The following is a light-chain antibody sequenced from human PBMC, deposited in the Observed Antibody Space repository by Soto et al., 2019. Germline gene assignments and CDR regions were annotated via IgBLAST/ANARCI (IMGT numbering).Light chain of an antibody. Sequence: DILMTQSPSTLSPSIGDTVTITCRASQSISTWGAWYQQQPGKAPHLLVYNASNLQGGVPSRFSGSGSGREYSLTISSLHPDDFATYFCQQYNSYPRTFGQGTKVEIK. CDR2: NAS. J-gene: IGKJ1*01. CDR1: QSISTW. CDR3: QQYNSYPRT. V-gene: IGKV1-5*01.